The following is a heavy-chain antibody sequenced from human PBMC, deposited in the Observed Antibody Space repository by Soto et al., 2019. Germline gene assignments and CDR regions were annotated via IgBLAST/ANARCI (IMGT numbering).Heavy chain of an antibody. Sequence: ASVKVSCKVSGYTLTELSMHWVRQAPGKGLEWMGGFDPEDGETIYAQKFQGRVTMTEDTSTDTAYMELSSLRSEDTAVYYCATVACCSGGSCSDYYYYGMDVWGQGTTVTV. CDR2: FDPEDGET. J-gene: IGHJ6*02. CDR3: ATVACCSGGSCSDYYYYGMDV. V-gene: IGHV1-24*01. D-gene: IGHD2-15*01. CDR1: GYTLTELS.